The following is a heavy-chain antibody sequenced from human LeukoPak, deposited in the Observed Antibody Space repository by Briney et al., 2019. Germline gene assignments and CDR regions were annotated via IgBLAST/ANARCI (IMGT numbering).Heavy chain of an antibody. CDR1: SGSFRTYY. D-gene: IGHD6-19*01. CDR2: IFYNEGT. V-gene: IGHV4-59*12. J-gene: IGHJ4*02. Sequence: SETLSLTCTVSSGSFRTYYWSWIRQPPGKGLEWIGYIFYNEGTSYNPSLKSRVTISLDTSKNQFSLKLSSVTAADTAVYYCARVYSSGWYRTDYWGQGTLVTVSS. CDR3: ARVYSSGWYRTDY.